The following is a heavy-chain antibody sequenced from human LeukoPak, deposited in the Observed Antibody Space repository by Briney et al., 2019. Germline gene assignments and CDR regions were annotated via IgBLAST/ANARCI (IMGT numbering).Heavy chain of an antibody. D-gene: IGHD2-21*01. Sequence: GGSLRLSCAASGFTFSSYSMNWVRQAPGKGLEWVSATSSSDAGTYYADSVRGRFSISRDNSKNTLYLQMNSLRLEDAAVYFCARAPVTSCRGTYCYPFDYWGQGTQVTVSS. CDR1: GFTFSSYS. J-gene: IGHJ4*02. CDR3: ARAPVTSCRGTYCYPFDY. CDR2: TSSSDAGT. V-gene: IGHV3-23*01.